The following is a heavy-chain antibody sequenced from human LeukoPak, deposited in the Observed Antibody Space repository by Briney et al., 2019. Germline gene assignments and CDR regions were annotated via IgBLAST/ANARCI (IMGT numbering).Heavy chain of an antibody. Sequence: ASVKLSCKASGVTFSSYSISWVRQAPGQGLEWMGGIIPIGGTANYAQTFQGRFTITGDDSKNTAHMELSSLRSEDTAVYYCARHSSGWLDYGYRKTPKPKYYLDYWGQGTLVSVS. D-gene: IGHD6-19*01. CDR1: GVTFSSYS. V-gene: IGHV1-69*13. CDR3: ARHSSGWLDYGYRKTPKPKYYLDY. J-gene: IGHJ4*02. CDR2: IIPIGGTA.